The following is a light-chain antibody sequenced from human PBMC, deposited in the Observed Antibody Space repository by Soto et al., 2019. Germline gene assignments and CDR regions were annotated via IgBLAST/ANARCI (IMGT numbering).Light chain of an antibody. Sequence: DIVMTQSPATLSVSLGERATLSCRASQSVSSKLAWSQQKPGQAPTPLIYSASTRTTGIPARFSGSGSGAEFTLTISSLQSEDFAGYYCQQYSNWPPLTFGGGTKVEI. CDR3: QQYSNWPPLT. V-gene: IGKV3-15*01. CDR2: SAS. J-gene: IGKJ4*01. CDR1: QSVSSK.